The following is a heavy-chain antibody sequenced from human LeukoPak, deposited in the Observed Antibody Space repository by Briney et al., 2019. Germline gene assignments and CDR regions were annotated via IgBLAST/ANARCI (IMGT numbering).Heavy chain of an antibody. V-gene: IGHV4-4*07. D-gene: IGHD3-10*02. CDR3: ARGRDGFMSDFDS. Sequence: SETLSLTCTVYGGSIRSYYWNWIRQPAGKGLEWIGRIYTTGSTYYNPSLKSRVTMSVDTSKNQFSLRLRSLTAADTAVYYCARGRDGFMSDFDSWGQGTLVTVSS. CDR1: GGSIRSYY. J-gene: IGHJ4*02. CDR2: IYTTGST.